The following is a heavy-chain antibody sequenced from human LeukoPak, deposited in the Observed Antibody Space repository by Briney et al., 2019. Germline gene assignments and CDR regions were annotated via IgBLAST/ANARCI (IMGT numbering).Heavy chain of an antibody. Sequence: PGGSLRLSCAASGFTFSNYAMSWVRQAPGKGLEWVSAISGSGGNRYYADSVKGRFTISRDNSENMLFLQMNSLRAEDTAIYYCAAPIITLAGRWTAPFDYWGQGSLVTVSS. CDR3: AAPIITLAGRWTAPFDY. CDR1: GFTFSNYA. D-gene: IGHD6-19*01. CDR2: ISGSGGNR. J-gene: IGHJ4*02. V-gene: IGHV3-23*01.